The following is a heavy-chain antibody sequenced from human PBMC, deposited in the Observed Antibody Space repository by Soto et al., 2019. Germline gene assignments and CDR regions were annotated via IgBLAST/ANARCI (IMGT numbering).Heavy chain of an antibody. CDR3: AKKLWGSGSYLSRPLFDY. J-gene: IGHJ4*02. V-gene: IGHV3-23*01. CDR2: ISGSGGST. CDR1: GFTFSSYA. D-gene: IGHD1-26*01. Sequence: EVQLLESGGGLVQPGGSLRLSCAASGFTFSSYAMSWVRQAPGKGLEWVSAISGSGGSTYYADSVKGRFTISRDNSKNTLYLQMNSLRAEDTAVYYCAKKLWGSGSYLSRPLFDYWGQETLVTVSS.